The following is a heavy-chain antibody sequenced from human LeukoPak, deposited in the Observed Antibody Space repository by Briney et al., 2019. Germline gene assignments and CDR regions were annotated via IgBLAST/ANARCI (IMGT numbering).Heavy chain of an antibody. CDR3: ARWYSSGWAFDY. V-gene: IGHV4-59*08. Sequence: PSETLSLTCTVSGGTISSYYWNWIRQPPGKGLEWVGYVHYSGSTKYNPSLKSRVTISVDTSKNQFSLKLSSVIAADTAVYYCARWYSSGWAFDYWGQGTLVTVSS. CDR2: VHYSGST. J-gene: IGHJ4*02. CDR1: GGTISSYY. D-gene: IGHD6-19*01.